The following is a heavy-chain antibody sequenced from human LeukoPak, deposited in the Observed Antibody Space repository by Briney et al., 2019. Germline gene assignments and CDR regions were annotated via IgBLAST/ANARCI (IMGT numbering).Heavy chain of an antibody. V-gene: IGHV4-34*01. CDR2: INHSGST. J-gene: IGHJ6*02. CDR1: GGSFSGYY. Sequence: PSETLSLTCAVYGGSFSGYYWSWIRQPPGKGLEGIGEINHSGSTNYNPSLKSRVTISVDTSKNQFSRKLSSVTAADTAVYYCARGLRYYDFWSGSSGRGMDVWGQGTTVTVSS. CDR3: ARGLRYYDFWSGSSGRGMDV. D-gene: IGHD3-3*01.